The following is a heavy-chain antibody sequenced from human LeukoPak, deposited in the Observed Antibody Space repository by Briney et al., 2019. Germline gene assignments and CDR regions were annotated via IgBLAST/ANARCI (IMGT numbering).Heavy chain of an antibody. D-gene: IGHD6-13*01. J-gene: IGHJ5*02. CDR2: IYTSGST. V-gene: IGHV4-4*07. CDR3: ARDQRAAAGSGWFDP. Sequence: SETLSLTCTVSGGSISSYYWSWIPQPAGKGLEWIGRIYTSGSTNYNPSLKSRVTISVDKSKNQFSLKLSSVTAADTAVYYCARDQRAAAGSGWFDPWGQGTLVTVSS. CDR1: GGSISSYY.